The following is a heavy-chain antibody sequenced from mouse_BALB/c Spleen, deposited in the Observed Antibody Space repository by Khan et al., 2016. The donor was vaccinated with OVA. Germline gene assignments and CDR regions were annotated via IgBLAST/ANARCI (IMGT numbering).Heavy chain of an antibody. CDR2: ISYSGST. D-gene: IGHD1-2*01. CDR1: GYSITSGYG. J-gene: IGHJ2*01. Sequence: EVKLLESGPGLVKPSQSLSLTCTVTGYSITSGYGWNWIRQFPGKKLEWMGYISYSGSTNSNQTLKSRISITRDTSKNQFFLQLNSVTTEDTATYYCARTARIKYWGQGTTLTVSS. V-gene: IGHV3-2*02. CDR3: ARTARIKY.